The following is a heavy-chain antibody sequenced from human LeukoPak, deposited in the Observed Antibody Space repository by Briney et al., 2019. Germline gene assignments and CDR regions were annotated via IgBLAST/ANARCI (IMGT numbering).Heavy chain of an antibody. CDR1: GFTFSSYG. V-gene: IGHV3-33*01. CDR2: IWYDGSNK. CDR3: ARDQGRWELLSYFDY. J-gene: IGHJ4*02. Sequence: GGSLRLSCAASGFTFSSYGMHWVRQAPGKGLEWVAVIWYDGSNKYYADSVKGRFTISRDNSKNTLYLQMNSLRAEDTAVYYCARDQGRWELLSYFDYWGQGTLATVSS. D-gene: IGHD1-26*01.